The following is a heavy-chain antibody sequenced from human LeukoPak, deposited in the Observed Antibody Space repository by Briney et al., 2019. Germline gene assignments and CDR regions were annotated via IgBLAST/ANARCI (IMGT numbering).Heavy chain of an antibody. D-gene: IGHD4-17*01. CDR1: GFTFSSYW. Sequence: GGSLRLSCAASGFTFSSYWMSWVRQAPGKGLEWVANIKQDGSEKYYVDSVKGRFTISRDNAKNSLYLQMNSLRAEDTAVYYCAREYGDYVFDYWGQGTLVTVSP. V-gene: IGHV3-7*03. CDR3: AREYGDYVFDY. J-gene: IGHJ4*02. CDR2: IKQDGSEK.